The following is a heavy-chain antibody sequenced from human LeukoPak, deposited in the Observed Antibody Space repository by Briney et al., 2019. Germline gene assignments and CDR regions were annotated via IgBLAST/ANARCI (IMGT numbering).Heavy chain of an antibody. J-gene: IGHJ3*02. CDR1: GYTFTSYD. D-gene: IGHD5-12*01. CDR2: MNPNSGNT. V-gene: IGHV1-8*03. CDR3: ARGLMDIVATELWVAFDI. Sequence: ASVKVSCKASGYTFTSYDINWVRQATGQGLEWMGWMNPNSGNTGYAQKFQGRVTITRNTSISTAYMELSSLRSEDTAVYYCARGLMDIVATELWVAFDIWGQGTMVTVSS.